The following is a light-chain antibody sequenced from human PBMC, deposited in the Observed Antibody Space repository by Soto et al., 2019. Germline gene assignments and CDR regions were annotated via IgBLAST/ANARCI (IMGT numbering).Light chain of an antibody. V-gene: IGLV2-14*01. CDR2: EVS. Sequence: QSALTXPASMSGSPGQSITIXXTXXXXXVGGYNYVSWYQRHPGKAPKLMIYEVSNRPSGVSNRFSGSKSGNTASLTISGLQAEDEADYYCSSSTINNTVLFGGGTKLTVL. J-gene: IGLJ2*01. CDR3: SSSTINNTVL. CDR1: XXXVGGYNY.